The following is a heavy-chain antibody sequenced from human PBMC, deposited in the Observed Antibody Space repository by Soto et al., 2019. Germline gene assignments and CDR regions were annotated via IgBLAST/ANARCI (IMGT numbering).Heavy chain of an antibody. CDR2: IYYSGST. J-gene: IGHJ4*02. CDR1: GGSISSGGYC. CDR3: ARVDSSGYYTHPYFDY. V-gene: IGHV4-31*03. Sequence: SETLSLTCTVSGGSISSGGYCWSWIRQHPGKGLEWIGYIYYSGSTYYNPSLKSRVTISVDTSKNQFSLKLSSVTAADTAVYYCARVDSSGYYTHPYFDYWGQGTLVTVSS. D-gene: IGHD3-22*01.